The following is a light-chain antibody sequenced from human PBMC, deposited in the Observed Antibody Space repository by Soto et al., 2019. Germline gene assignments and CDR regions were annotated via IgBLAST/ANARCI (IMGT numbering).Light chain of an antibody. CDR2: GAS. CDR3: QHRYNRLIT. CDR1: QTVSSSY. V-gene: IGKV3D-20*02. Sequence: VLTQSPGTLSLSTGDRATLSCRASQTVSSSYLAWYQQKPGQAPRLLIYGASSRATGSPDRISGSGSETDFTLTISSLQPEDVAVYYCQHRYNRLITFGQGTRLEIK. J-gene: IGKJ5*01.